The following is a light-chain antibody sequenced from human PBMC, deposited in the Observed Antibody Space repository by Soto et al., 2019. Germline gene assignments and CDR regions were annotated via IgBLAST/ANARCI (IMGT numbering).Light chain of an antibody. CDR2: EVS. J-gene: IGLJ1*01. CDR1: SSDVGGYNY. V-gene: IGLV2-14*01. Sequence: QSVLTQPASVSGSPGQSITISCTGTSSDVGGYNYVSWYQQHPGKAPKLMIYEVSNRPSGVSNRFSGSKSGNTASLTISGLQAEDEADYYCSSYTSSSTYYVLGSGTKV. CDR3: SSYTSSSTYYV.